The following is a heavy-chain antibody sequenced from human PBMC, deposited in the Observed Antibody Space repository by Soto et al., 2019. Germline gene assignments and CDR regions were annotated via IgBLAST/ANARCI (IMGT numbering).Heavy chain of an antibody. CDR3: ARLSSDDSSGYYSWFDP. CDR2: IYHSGST. CDR1: GSSIRSSRW. V-gene: IGHV4-4*02. J-gene: IGHJ5*02. D-gene: IGHD3-22*01. Sequence: SETLSLTCAVCGSSIRSSRWWSWVRQPPGKGLEWIGEIYHSGSTNYNPSLKSRVTISVDKSKNRFSLKRSSVNATDTAVYYCARLSSDDSSGYYSWFDPWGQGTLVTVSS.